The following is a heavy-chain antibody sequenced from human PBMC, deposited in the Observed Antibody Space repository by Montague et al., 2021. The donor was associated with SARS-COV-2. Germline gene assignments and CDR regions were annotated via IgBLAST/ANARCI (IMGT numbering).Heavy chain of an antibody. CDR1: GGSISSSNW. V-gene: IGHV4-4*02. CDR2: IYHSGST. CDR3: ASRGAAAGKVYFQH. Sequence: SETLSLTCAVSGGSISSSNWWSWVRQPPGKGLEWIGGIYHSGSTNNNPSLKSRVTISVDKSKNQFSLKLSSVTAADTAVYYCASRGAAAGKVYFQHWGQGTLVTVSS. D-gene: IGHD6-13*01. J-gene: IGHJ1*01.